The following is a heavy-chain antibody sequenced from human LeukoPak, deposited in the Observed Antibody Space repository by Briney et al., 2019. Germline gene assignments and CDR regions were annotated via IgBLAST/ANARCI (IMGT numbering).Heavy chain of an antibody. Sequence: ASVKVSCKASGYTFTDYYMHWVRQAPGQGLEWMGWINPSSGGTNFAQKFQGRVAMTRDTSISTAYMELGSLRSDDTAVYYCARARWQLVPYFDSWGQGTPVTVSS. CDR2: INPSSGGT. CDR1: GYTFTDYY. D-gene: IGHD6-6*01. CDR3: ARARWQLVPYFDS. J-gene: IGHJ4*02. V-gene: IGHV1-2*02.